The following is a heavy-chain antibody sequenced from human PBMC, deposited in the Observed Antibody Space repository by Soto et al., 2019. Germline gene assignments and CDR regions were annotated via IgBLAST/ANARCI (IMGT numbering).Heavy chain of an antibody. CDR1: GGSISSYY. J-gene: IGHJ5*02. Sequence: SETLSLTCTVSGGSISSYYWSWIRQPPGKGLEWIGYIYYSGSTNYNPSLKSRVTISVDTSKNQSSLKLSSVTAADTAVYYCGRRSMVRGVIIESWFDPWGQGTLVTVSS. CDR3: GRRSMVRGVIIESWFDP. CDR2: IYYSGST. V-gene: IGHV4-59*08. D-gene: IGHD3-10*01.